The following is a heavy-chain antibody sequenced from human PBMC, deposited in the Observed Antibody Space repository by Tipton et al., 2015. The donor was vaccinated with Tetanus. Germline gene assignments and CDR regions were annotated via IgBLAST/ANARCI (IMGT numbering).Heavy chain of an antibody. CDR1: GDSISSAGYS. Sequence: TLSLTCAVSGDSISSAGYSWSWIRQPPGKGLEWIGFIYHNGGTYYNPSLKSRATISVDRSKNQFSLKLSSVTAADTAVYYCVTVNFPTYYLSGMDVWGQGTTVTVSS. CDR3: VTVNFPTYYLSGMDV. CDR2: IYHNGGT. J-gene: IGHJ6*02. V-gene: IGHV4-30-2*01.